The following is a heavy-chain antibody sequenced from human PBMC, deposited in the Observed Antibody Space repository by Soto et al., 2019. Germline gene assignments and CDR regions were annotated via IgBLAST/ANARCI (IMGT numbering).Heavy chain of an antibody. CDR1: GFTFTNSA. J-gene: IGHJ4*01. CDR3: AADATSGQQMVPSDY. CDR2: IAVGSGYT. V-gene: IGHV1-58*01. Sequence: GGPVKGSRNASGFTFTNSAFQWVRQARGQRLEWIGWIAVGSGYTNYAQRFQDRVTLTRDMSTATTYMELSRLTSEDTAIYYCAADATSGQQMVPSDYWG. D-gene: IGHD2-8*01.